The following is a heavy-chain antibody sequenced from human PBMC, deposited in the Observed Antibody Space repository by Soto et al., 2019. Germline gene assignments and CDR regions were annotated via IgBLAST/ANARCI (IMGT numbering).Heavy chain of an antibody. V-gene: IGHV4-39*01. CDR3: ARGASYCSGGSCYIGWFDP. CDR1: GGSISSSSYY. CDR2: IYYSGTI. J-gene: IGHJ5*02. Sequence: SETLSLTCTVSGGSISSSSYYWGWIRQPPGKGLEWIGSIYYSGTIYYKPSLKSRVTISVDTSKNQFSLKLSSVTAADTAVYYCARGASYCSGGSCYIGWFDPWGQGTLVTVSS. D-gene: IGHD2-15*01.